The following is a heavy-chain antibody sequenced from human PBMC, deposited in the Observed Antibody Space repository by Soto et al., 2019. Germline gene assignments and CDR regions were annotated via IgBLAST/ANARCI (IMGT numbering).Heavy chain of an antibody. CDR3: ARGAFFGSGSQTFDA. D-gene: IGHD3-10*01. Sequence: LKISCEVSGDTFRNFWIGWVRQMPGKGLEWIGSIYPRDSDIRNSPSLQGQVTISADKSISTAYLQWSSLKASDTAMYYCARGAFFGSGSQTFDAWGQGTLVTVSS. CDR1: GDTFRNFW. J-gene: IGHJ4*02. CDR2: IYPRDSDI. V-gene: IGHV5-51*01.